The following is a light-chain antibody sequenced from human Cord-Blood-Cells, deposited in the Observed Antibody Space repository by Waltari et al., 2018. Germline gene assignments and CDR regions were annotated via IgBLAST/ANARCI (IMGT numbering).Light chain of an antibody. Sequence: DIQMTQSPSSLSASVGDRVTITCQASQDMSNYLNWYQQKPGKAPKLLIYDASNLETGVPSRFSGSGSGTDFTFTNSSLQPEDIATYYCQQYDNLPYTFGQGTKLEIK. V-gene: IGKV1-33*01. CDR1: QDMSNY. CDR3: QQYDNLPYT. CDR2: DAS. J-gene: IGKJ2*01.